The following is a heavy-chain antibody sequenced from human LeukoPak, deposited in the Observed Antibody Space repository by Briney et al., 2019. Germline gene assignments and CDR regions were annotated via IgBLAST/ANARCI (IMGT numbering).Heavy chain of an antibody. V-gene: IGHV3-11*01. CDR3: ARVWAQAAAGVIWFDP. CDR2: ISSSGSTI. D-gene: IGHD6-13*01. J-gene: IGHJ5*02. CDR1: GFTFSDYY. Sequence: GGSLRLSCAASGFTFSDYYMSWIRQAPGKGLEWVSYISSSGSTIYYADSVKGRFTISRDNAKNSLYPQMNSLRAEDTAVYYCARVWAQAAAGVIWFDPWGQGTLVTVSS.